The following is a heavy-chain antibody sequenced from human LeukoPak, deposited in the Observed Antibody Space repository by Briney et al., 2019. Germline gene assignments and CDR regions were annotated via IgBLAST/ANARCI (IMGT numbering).Heavy chain of an antibody. Sequence: QPGASLRLSCAASGFTFSNYAMSWVRQAPGKGLEWVSAVSGRDTSTYYTDSVKGRFTISRDNSKNTLYLQMNSLSAEGTAIYYCAKWGDYDVLTGYYDSDYWGQGTLVTVSS. D-gene: IGHD3-9*01. CDR1: GFTFSNYA. V-gene: IGHV3-23*01. CDR3: AKWGDYDVLTGYYDSDY. J-gene: IGHJ4*02. CDR2: VSGRDTST.